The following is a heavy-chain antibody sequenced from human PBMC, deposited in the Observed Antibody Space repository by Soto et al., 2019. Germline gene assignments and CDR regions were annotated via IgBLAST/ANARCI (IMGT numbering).Heavy chain of an antibody. V-gene: IGHV1-2*02. CDR2: INPNSGGT. CDR1: GYTFTGYY. D-gene: IGHD3-16*01. Sequence: VASVKVSCKASGYTFTGYYMHWVRQAPGQGLEWMGWINPNSGGTNYAQKFQGRVTMTRDTSISTAYMELSRLRSDDTAVYYCALRTGDVFSFDYWGQGTLVTVSS. CDR3: ALRTGDVFSFDY. J-gene: IGHJ4*02.